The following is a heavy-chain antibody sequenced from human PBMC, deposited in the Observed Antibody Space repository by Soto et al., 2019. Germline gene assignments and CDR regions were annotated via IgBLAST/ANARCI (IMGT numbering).Heavy chain of an antibody. CDR2: IKSKTDGGTT. D-gene: IGHD3-3*01. CDR3: TTGITIFGVDGVDY. J-gene: IGHJ4*02. CDR1: GFTFSNAW. V-gene: IGHV3-15*01. Sequence: PVGSLRLSCAASGFTFSNAWMSWVRQAPGKGLEWVGRIKSKTDGGTTDYAAPVKGRFTISRDDSKSTLYLQMNSLKTGDTAVYYRTTGITIFGVDGVDYWGEGTLVTVSA.